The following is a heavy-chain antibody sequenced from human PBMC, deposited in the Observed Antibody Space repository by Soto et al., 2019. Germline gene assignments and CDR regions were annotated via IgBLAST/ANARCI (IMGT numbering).Heavy chain of an antibody. D-gene: IGHD7-27*01. CDR2: INHSGST. CDR3: ARGGNWGSDDAFDI. V-gene: IGHV4-34*01. Sequence: SETLSLTCAVYGGSFSGYYWSWIRQPPGKGLEWIGEINHSGSTNYNPSLKSRVTISVDTSKNQFSLKLSSVTAADTAVYHCARGGNWGSDDAFDIWGQGTMVTVSS. J-gene: IGHJ3*02. CDR1: GGSFSGYY.